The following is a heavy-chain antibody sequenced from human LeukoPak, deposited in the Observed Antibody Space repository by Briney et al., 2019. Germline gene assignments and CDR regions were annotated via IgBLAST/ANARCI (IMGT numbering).Heavy chain of an antibody. Sequence: QPGRSLRLSCAASGFTFSSYAMHWVRQAPGKGLEWVAVISYDGSNKYYADSVKGRFTISRDNYKDTLYLQMNSLRAEDTAVYYCARVPGGYCSSTSCPYYFDYWGQGTLVTVSS. CDR2: ISYDGSNK. J-gene: IGHJ4*02. CDR3: ARVPGGYCSSTSCPYYFDY. D-gene: IGHD2-2*01. CDR1: GFTFSSYA. V-gene: IGHV3-30*01.